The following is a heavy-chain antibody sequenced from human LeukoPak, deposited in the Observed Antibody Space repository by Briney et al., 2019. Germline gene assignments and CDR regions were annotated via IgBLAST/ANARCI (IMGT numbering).Heavy chain of an antibody. Sequence: GGSLRLSCAASGFTFSSYEMNWVRQAPGKGLEWVSYISSSGSTIYYADSVKGRFTISRDNAKNSLYLQMNSLRAEDTAVYYCARNGDTASALNYYYYMDVWGKGTTVTISS. CDR2: ISSSGSTI. V-gene: IGHV3-48*03. J-gene: IGHJ6*03. D-gene: IGHD2-21*01. CDR3: ARNGDTASALNYYYYMDV. CDR1: GFTFSSYE.